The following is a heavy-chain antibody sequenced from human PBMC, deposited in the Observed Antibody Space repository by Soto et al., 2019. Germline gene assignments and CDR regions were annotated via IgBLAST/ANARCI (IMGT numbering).Heavy chain of an antibody. J-gene: IGHJ4*02. CDR3: VRDKRTISGIFPGY. CDR1: GFDVTTNC. Sequence: GGSLRLSCVGSGFDVTTNCMRWVRQAPGKGLECVSIVCTGGATHYADSVKGRFTISRDRSKNTVHLQMNNVRAEDTAVYYCVRDKRTISGIFPGYWGQGTQVTVSS. CDR2: VCTGGAT. D-gene: IGHD1-1*01. V-gene: IGHV3-53*01.